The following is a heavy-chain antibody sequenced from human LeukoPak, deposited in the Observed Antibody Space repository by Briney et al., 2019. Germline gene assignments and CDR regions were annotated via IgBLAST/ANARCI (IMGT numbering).Heavy chain of an antibody. CDR2: IYYRGRT. CDR1: GGPISSGSYY. CDR3: ARQGYYGSGYIDY. J-gene: IGHJ4*02. D-gene: IGHD3-10*01. Sequence: SETLSLTCTVSGGPISSGSYYWDWIRQPPGKGLEWIGSIYYRGRTYHNPALKSRVTISVDTSKNQFSLKLSSVTAADTAVYYCARQGYYGSGYIDYWGQGTLVTVSS. V-gene: IGHV4-39*01.